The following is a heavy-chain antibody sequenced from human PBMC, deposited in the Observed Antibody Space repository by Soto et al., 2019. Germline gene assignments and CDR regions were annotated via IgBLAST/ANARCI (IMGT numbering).Heavy chain of an antibody. V-gene: IGHV1-69*13. CDR2: IIPIFGTA. Sequence: SVKVSCKASGGTFSSYAISWVRQAPGQGLEWMGGIIPIFGTANYAQKFQGRVTITADESTSTAYMELSSLRSEDTAVYYCARIQLWSYYYYYGMDVWGQGTTVTVPS. CDR3: ARIQLWSYYYYYGMDV. CDR1: GGTFSSYA. D-gene: IGHD5-18*01. J-gene: IGHJ6*02.